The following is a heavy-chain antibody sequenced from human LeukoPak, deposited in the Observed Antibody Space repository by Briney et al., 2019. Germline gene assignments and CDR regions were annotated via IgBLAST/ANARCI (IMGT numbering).Heavy chain of an antibody. V-gene: IGHV3-7*03. CDR1: GFTFSSYW. CDR3: ARTSSQYVDAFDI. D-gene: IGHD2-15*01. CDR2: IKQDGSEK. J-gene: IGHJ3*02. Sequence: GGSLRLSCAASGFTFSSYWMSWVRQAPGKGVEWVANIKQDGSEKYYVDSVKGRFTISRDNAKNSLYLQMNSLRAEDTAVYYCARTSSQYVDAFDIWGQGTMVTVSS.